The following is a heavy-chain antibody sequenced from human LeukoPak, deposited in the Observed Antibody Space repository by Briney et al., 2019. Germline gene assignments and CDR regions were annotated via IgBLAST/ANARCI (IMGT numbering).Heavy chain of an antibody. CDR1: GGSFSGYY. CDR2: INHSGST. Sequence: SETLSLTCAVYGGSFSGYYWSWIRQPPGKGLEWIGEINHSGSTNCNPSLKSRVTISVDTSKNQFSLKLSSVTAADTAVYYCARGGQYYDILTGYYTGRVPFDYWGQGTLVTVSS. CDR3: ARGGQYYDILTGYYTGRVPFDY. V-gene: IGHV4-34*01. D-gene: IGHD3-9*01. J-gene: IGHJ4*02.